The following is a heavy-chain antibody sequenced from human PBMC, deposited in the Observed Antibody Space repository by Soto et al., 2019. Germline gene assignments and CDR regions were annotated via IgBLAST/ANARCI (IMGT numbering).Heavy chain of an antibody. J-gene: IGHJ3*01. CDR2: ISGSGGGT. CDR1: GFTFSSFA. D-gene: IGHD3-16*01. CDR3: AKLGVAGTYDAFDV. V-gene: IGHV3-23*01. Sequence: QPGGSLRLSCAASGFTFSSFAMSWVRQAPGKGLEWVSAISGSGGGTYYADSVKGRVTISRDNSKNTLYLQMNSLRAEDTAVYYCAKLGVAGTYDAFDVWGRGAMVTVSS.